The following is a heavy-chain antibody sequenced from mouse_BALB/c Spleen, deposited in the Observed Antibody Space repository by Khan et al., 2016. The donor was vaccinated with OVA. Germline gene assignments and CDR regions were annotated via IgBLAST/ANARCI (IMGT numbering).Heavy chain of an antibody. CDR3: ERTLYYSYGYALDC. D-gene: IGHD2-12*01. Sequence: EVQLQESGPGLVKPSQSLSLTCTVTGYSITSDYAWNWIRQFPGNKLEWMGYISSTGSTSYNPSLKSRISITQDISTNQFFLQLKSVTTEDTATYYCERTLYYSYGYALDCWGRGTTVTVSS. J-gene: IGHJ4*01. CDR2: ISSTGST. CDR1: GYSITSDYA. V-gene: IGHV3-2*02.